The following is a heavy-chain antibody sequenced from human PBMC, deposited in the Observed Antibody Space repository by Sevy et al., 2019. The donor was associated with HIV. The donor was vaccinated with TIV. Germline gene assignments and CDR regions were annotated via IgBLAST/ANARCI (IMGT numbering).Heavy chain of an antibody. J-gene: IGHJ6*02. Sequence: GESLKISCAASGFTFSSYSMNWVRQAPGKGLEWVSYISDSSTTIYYADSVKGRFTISRDNAKNSLYLQMNSLRAEDTAVYYCARGLAALPGYYYGMDVWGQGTTVTVSS. CDR3: ARGLAALPGYYYGMDV. D-gene: IGHD6-6*01. V-gene: IGHV3-48*01. CDR1: GFTFSSYS. CDR2: ISDSSTTI.